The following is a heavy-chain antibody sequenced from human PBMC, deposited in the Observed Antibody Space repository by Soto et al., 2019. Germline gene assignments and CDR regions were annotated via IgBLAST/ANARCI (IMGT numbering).Heavy chain of an antibody. D-gene: IGHD2-15*01. Sequence: SETLSLTFTASGGSISSSYWIWIRQPPGTALAWIGYIYYSGSTNYNPSLKSRVTISVDTSKNQFSLKLSSVTAADTAVYYCARAGYCSGGSCCTPGNNWFDPWGQGTLVT. CDR2: IYYSGST. CDR3: ARAGYCSGGSCCTPGNNWFDP. V-gene: IGHV4-59*01. J-gene: IGHJ5*02. CDR1: GGSISSSY.